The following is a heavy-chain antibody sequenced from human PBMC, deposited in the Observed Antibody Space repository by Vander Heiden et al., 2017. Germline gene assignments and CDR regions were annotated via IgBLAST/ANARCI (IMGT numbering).Heavy chain of an antibody. J-gene: IGHJ4*02. D-gene: IGHD6-19*01. CDR1: GYTFTSYG. CDR2: ISAYNSNT. V-gene: IGHV1-18*01. CDR3: ARGHPSSYSGGWGGY. Sequence: QVQLVQSGAEVKTPGASVQVSCKASGYTFTSYGISWVRQAPGQGLEWMGWISAYNSNTNYAQKLQGRVTMTTDTSTSTAYMELRSLRSDDTAVYYCARGHPSSYSGGWGGYWGQGTLVTVSS.